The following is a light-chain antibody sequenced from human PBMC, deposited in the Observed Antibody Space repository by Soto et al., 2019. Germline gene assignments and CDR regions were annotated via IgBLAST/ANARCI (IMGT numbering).Light chain of an antibody. V-gene: IGKV3-20*01. CDR3: EQYGSSPQT. Sequence: EIVLMQSPGILSLSPGERATLSCRASQSVSSSYLAWYQQKSGQAPRLLIYGASRRATGIPDRFSGSGSGTDFTLTISRLESEDFAVYYCEQYGSSPQTFGQGTKLESK. CDR2: GAS. CDR1: QSVSSSY. J-gene: IGKJ2*01.